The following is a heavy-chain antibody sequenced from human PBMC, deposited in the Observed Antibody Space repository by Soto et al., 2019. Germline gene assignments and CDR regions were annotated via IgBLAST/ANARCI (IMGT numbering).Heavy chain of an antibody. J-gene: IGHJ6*02. CDR1: GDTFSTHS. CDR2: TTPIIGST. CDR3: ATGSAVFGYGRDV. Sequence: HVQVVQSGAEVRKPGSSVKVSCKASGDTFSTHSFTWVRQAPGQGLEWMGRTTPIIGSTNYVKKFQGRVNFSADETTSTVYMELSSLRSDDTAVYYCATGSAVFGYGRDVWGQGTTVIVSS. V-gene: IGHV1-69*08. D-gene: IGHD1-20*01.